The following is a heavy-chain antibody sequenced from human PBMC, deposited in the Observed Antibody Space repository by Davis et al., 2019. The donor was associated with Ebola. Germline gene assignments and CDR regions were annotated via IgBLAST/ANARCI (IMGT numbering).Heavy chain of an antibody. D-gene: IGHD4-23*01. Sequence: SVTVSCKASVYTFTSYYINWLRQATRQGLEWMGWMNPNSGNTGYVQKFQGRVTMTRNTSISTAYMELSSLRSEDTAVYYCARRVKAAPNWFDPWGQGTLVTVSS. V-gene: IGHV1-8*01. CDR1: VYTFTSYY. CDR3: ARRVKAAPNWFDP. CDR2: MNPNSGNT. J-gene: IGHJ5*02.